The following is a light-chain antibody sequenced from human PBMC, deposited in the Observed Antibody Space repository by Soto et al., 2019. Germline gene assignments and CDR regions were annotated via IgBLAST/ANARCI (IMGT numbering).Light chain of an antibody. CDR3: QQDDSSPLT. V-gene: IGKV3-20*01. J-gene: IGKJ4*01. CDR1: QSVSSSF. Sequence: EIVLTQSPGTLSLSPGDRATLSCRASQSVSSSFLAWYQQKPGQAPRLLIYGASSRATGIPDRFSGSGSGTDFTLTISRLEPEDVAVYYCQQDDSSPLTFGGGTKVEIK. CDR2: GAS.